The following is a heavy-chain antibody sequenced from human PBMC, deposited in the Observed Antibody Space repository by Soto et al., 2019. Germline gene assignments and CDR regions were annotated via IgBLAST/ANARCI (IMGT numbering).Heavy chain of an antibody. CDR1: GFTFSSYW. Sequence: QPGGSLRLSCSASGFTFSSYWMHWVRQAPGKGLVWVSRINNDGSIINYADSVKGRFTISRDNAKDTLYLQMNSLRAEDTAVYYCAKDPGIYAPGYWGQGTLVTVSS. J-gene: IGHJ4*02. V-gene: IGHV3-74*01. CDR2: INNDGSII. CDR3: AKDPGIYAPGY. D-gene: IGHD4-17*01.